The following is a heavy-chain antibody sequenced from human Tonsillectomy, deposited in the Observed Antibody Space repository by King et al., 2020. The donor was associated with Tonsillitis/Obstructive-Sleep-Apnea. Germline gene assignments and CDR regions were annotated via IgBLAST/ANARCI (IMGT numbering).Heavy chain of an antibody. D-gene: IGHD3-3*01. V-gene: IGHV1-18*01. Sequence: VQLVESGAEVKKPGASGKVTFKASGYTFTMYGISLVRQAPGQGLECMAWINPYNGNKEYAQGLQGRVTMTTVTSTTTAYLELRSLRSDDTAVYFCARPGYYESYQTLDYWGQGTLVTVSS. CDR1: GYTFTMYG. CDR3: ARPGYYESYQTLDY. CDR2: INPYNGNK. J-gene: IGHJ4*02.